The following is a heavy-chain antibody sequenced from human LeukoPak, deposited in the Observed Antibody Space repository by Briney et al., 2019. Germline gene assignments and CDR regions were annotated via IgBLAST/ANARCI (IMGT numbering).Heavy chain of an antibody. CDR1: GYTFSSYS. V-gene: IGHV3-21*01. D-gene: IGHD3-3*01. CDR3: ARGYDFWSGYLDGENWFDP. Sequence: GGSLRLSCAASGYTFSSYSMNWVRQAPGKGLEWVSSISSSSSYIYYADSVKGRYPIPRDNAKNSLYLQMNSLRAEDTAVYYCARGYDFWSGYLDGENWFDPWGQGTLVTVSS. CDR2: ISSSSSYI. J-gene: IGHJ5*02.